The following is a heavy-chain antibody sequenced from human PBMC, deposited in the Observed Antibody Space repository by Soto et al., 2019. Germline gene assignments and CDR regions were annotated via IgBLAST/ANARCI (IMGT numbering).Heavy chain of an antibody. J-gene: IGHJ5*02. CDR3: ATGRSEVVPGAMDT. V-gene: IGHV4-61*02. CDR1: GGSVSSGSYY. D-gene: IGHD2-2*01. CDR2: IYPTGST. Sequence: PSETLSLTCTVSGGSVSSGSYYCNWVRKSAGKGLEWIGRIYPTGSTTYNPSLKSRLTMSVDTSKNQFSLRLTSMTAADTAVYYCATGRSEVVPGAMDTWGQGTLVTVSS.